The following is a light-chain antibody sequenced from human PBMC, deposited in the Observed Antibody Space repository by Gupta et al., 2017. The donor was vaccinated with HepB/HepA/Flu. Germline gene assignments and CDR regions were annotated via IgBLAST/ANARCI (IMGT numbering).Light chain of an antibody. Sequence: QSVLTQPPSASGTPGQRVTISCSGSTSDIGGKTVNWYQQLPGTAPKLLIYTNNQRPSGVPDRFSGSKSGTSASLAISGLQSDDEATYYCAAWHGSLIGLVFGGGTKLTVL. V-gene: IGLV1-44*01. CDR2: TNN. CDR3: AAWHGSLIGLV. CDR1: TSDIGGKT. J-gene: IGLJ3*02.